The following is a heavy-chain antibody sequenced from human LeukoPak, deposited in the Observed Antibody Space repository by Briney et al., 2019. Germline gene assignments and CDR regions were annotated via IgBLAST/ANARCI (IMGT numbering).Heavy chain of an antibody. CDR2: IRSKAYGETT. CDR3: TRDSRSGYSSRGGDY. Sequence: GGSLRLSCTASGVNFGDYAMSWVRQAPGQGLEWVGFIRSKAYGETTEYAASVKGRFTISRDDSKSIAYLQMNSLKTEDTGVYYCTRDSRSGYSSRGGDYWGQGTLVTVSS. D-gene: IGHD6-13*01. J-gene: IGHJ4*02. V-gene: IGHV3-49*04. CDR1: GVNFGDYA.